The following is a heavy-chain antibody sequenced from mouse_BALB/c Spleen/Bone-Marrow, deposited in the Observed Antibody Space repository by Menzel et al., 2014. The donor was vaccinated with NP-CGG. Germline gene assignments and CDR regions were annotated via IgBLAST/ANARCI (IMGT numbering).Heavy chain of an antibody. D-gene: IGHD2-4*01. CDR1: GFNFSSYG. J-gene: IGHJ3*01. V-gene: IGHV5-9-2*01. CDR2: ISGGGSYT. CDR3: ARHDYDWFAY. Sequence: EVYVAESGGGLVKPGGSLKLSCAASGFNFSSYGMSWVRQTPEKRLEWVASISGGGSYTYFPDSVKGRITISRDNAKNNLYLQMSSLRSEDTALYYCARHDYDWFAYWRQGTLVTVSA.